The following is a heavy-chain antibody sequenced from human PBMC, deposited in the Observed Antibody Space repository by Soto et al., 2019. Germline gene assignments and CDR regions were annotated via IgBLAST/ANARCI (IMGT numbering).Heavy chain of an antibody. V-gene: IGHV1-8*01. Sequence: MQGSCTASEHTFTRYDINPLLEATGQGLEWMGWMNPNSGNTGYAQKFQGRVTMTRNTSISTAYMELSSLRSEDTAVYYCARAPAAATPMDVWGQGTTVTVSS. D-gene: IGHD6-13*01. CDR1: EHTFTRYD. CDR2: MNPNSGNT. CDR3: ARAPAAATPMDV. J-gene: IGHJ6*02.